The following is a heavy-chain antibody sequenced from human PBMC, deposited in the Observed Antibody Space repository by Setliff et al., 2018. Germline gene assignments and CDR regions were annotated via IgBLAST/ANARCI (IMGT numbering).Heavy chain of an antibody. V-gene: IGHV4-59*02. CDR3: ARDTSSDWAAWFDP. J-gene: IGHJ5*02. D-gene: IGHD6-19*01. Sequence: SETLSLTCTVSGGSVSTYSWNWIRQPPGKGLEWIGFAYYSGSTNYHPLLKSRVSISVDTSKNQFSLKLTSVTAADTAMYYCARDTSSDWAAWFDPWSQGILVTVSS. CDR2: AYYSGST. CDR1: GGSVSTYS.